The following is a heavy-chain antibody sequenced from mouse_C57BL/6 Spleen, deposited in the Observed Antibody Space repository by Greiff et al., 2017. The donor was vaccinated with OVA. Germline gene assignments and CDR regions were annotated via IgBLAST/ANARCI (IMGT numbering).Heavy chain of an antibody. Sequence: VESEGGLVQPGSSMKLSCTASGFTFSDYYMAWVRQVPEKGLEWVANINYDGSSTYYLDSLKSRFIISRDNAKNILYLQMSSLKSEDTATYYCARDRSSSGYYRYFDVWGTGTTVTVSS. CDR3: ARDRSSSGYYRYFDV. V-gene: IGHV5-16*01. D-gene: IGHD1-3*01. CDR2: INYDGSST. J-gene: IGHJ1*03. CDR1: GFTFSDYY.